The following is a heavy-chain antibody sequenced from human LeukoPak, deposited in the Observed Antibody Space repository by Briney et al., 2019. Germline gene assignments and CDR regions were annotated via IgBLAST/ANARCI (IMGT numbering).Heavy chain of an antibody. CDR2: ISRSNTV. J-gene: IGHJ5*02. D-gene: IGHD2-15*01. Sequence: PGGSLRLSCAASGFTFSNYEMNWVRQAPGKGLEWVAYISRSNTVYYGDSVKGRFTISRDNAKNSLYLQMNSLRAEDTAVYYCATDRYCSGGSCYSGVFDPWGQGTLVNVSS. V-gene: IGHV3-48*03. CDR3: ATDRYCSGGSCYSGVFDP. CDR1: GFTFSNYE.